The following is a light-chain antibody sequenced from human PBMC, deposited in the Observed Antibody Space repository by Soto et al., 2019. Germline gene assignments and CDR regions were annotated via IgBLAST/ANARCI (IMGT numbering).Light chain of an antibody. Sequence: QSALTQPASVSGSPGQSITISCTRSSSDVGAYTSVSWYQQHPGKAPKLMIYEVSNWPSGVSRRFSGSKSGNTASLTISGLQAEDEAHYYCSSYTSDNRNYVFGTGTKLTVL. J-gene: IGLJ1*01. CDR3: SSYTSDNRNYV. V-gene: IGLV2-14*01. CDR1: SSDVGAYTS. CDR2: EVS.